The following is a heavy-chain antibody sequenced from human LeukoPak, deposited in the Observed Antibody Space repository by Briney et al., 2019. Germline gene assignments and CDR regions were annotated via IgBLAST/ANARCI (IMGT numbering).Heavy chain of an antibody. J-gene: IGHJ4*02. V-gene: IGHV3-30*03. CDR1: GFTFSNYG. D-gene: IGHD6-19*01. CDR2: ISYDGSNK. CDR3: ARESSGWYYFDY. Sequence: GGSLRLSCAASGFTFSNYGMHWVRQAPGKGLEWVAVISYDGSNKYYADSVKGRFTISRDNSKNTLYLQMNSLRAEDTAVYYCARESSGWYYFDYWGQGILVTVSS.